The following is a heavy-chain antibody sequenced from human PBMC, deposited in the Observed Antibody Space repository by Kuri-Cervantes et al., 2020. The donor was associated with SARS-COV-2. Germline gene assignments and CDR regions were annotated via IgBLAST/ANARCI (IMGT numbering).Heavy chain of an antibody. Sequence: ASVKVSCKASGYTFIGYYMHWVRQAPGQGLEWMGRINPNSGNTGYAQKFQGRVTMARDTSISTAYMELSRLRSDDTAVYYCARTRDIVVVPADYWGQGTLVTVSS. J-gene: IGHJ4*02. V-gene: IGHV1-2*06. CDR1: GYTFIGYY. CDR3: ARTRDIVVVPADY. CDR2: INPNSGNT. D-gene: IGHD2-2*01.